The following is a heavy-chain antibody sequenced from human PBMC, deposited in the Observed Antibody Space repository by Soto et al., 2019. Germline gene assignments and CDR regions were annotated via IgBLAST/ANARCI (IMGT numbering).Heavy chain of an antibody. V-gene: IGHV3-64D*06. D-gene: IGHD3-22*01. Sequence: EVQLVESGGGLVQPGGSLRLSCSASGFTFSSYAMHWVRQAPGKGLEYVSAISSNGGSTYYADSVKGRFTISRDNSKNTLYLQMSSLRAEDTAVYYCVREYYYDSSGFDYWGQGTLVTVSS. CDR1: GFTFSSYA. CDR3: VREYYYDSSGFDY. CDR2: ISSNGGST. J-gene: IGHJ4*02.